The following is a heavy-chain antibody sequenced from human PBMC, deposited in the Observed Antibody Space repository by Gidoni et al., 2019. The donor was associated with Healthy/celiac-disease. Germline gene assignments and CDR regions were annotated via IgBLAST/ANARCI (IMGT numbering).Heavy chain of an antibody. V-gene: IGHV3-48*03. J-gene: IGHJ6*02. Sequence: EVQLVESGGGLVQPGGSLRLSCPASGFTFSIYELTWVRQAPGQGLEWVSYISSSGSTIYYADSVKGRFTISRDNAKNSLYLQMNSLRAEDTAVYYCARDRGQIFGVVIPDYYYYGMDVWGQGTTVTVSS. D-gene: IGHD3-3*01. CDR2: ISSSGSTI. CDR1: GFTFSIYE. CDR3: ARDRGQIFGVVIPDYYYYGMDV.